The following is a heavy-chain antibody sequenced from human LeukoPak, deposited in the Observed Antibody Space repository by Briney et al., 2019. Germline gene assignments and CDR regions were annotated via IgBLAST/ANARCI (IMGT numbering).Heavy chain of an antibody. CDR2: ISAYNGNT. CDR3: ARSPRRTTVVTLGDFDY. V-gene: IGHV1-18*01. Sequence: ASVKVSCKASGYTFTSYGISWVRQAPGQGLEWMGWISAYNGNTNYAQNLQGRVTMTTDTSTSTAYMELRSLRSDDTAVYYCARSPRRTTVVTLGDFDYWGQGTLVTVSS. D-gene: IGHD4-23*01. CDR1: GYTFTSYG. J-gene: IGHJ4*02.